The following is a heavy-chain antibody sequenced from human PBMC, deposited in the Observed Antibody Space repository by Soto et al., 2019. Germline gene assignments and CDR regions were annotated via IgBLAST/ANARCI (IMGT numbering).Heavy chain of an antibody. J-gene: IGHJ6*02. Sequence: GGSLRLSCAASGFTFSSYAMHWVRQAPGKGLEWVAVISYDGSNKYYADSVKGRFTISRDNSKNTLYLQMNSLRAEDTAVYYCARGLRITIFGVVITDYYGMDVWGQGTTVTVS. V-gene: IGHV3-30-3*01. CDR3: ARGLRITIFGVVITDYYGMDV. CDR1: GFTFSSYA. CDR2: ISYDGSNK. D-gene: IGHD3-3*01.